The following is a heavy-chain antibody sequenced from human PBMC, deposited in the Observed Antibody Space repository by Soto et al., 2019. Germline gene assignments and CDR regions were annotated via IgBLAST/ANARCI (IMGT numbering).Heavy chain of an antibody. CDR3: ARVAGDRSSTCN. J-gene: IGHJ4*02. V-gene: IGHV1-3*01. D-gene: IGHD2-2*01. CDR1: GYTFTSYA. CDR2: INAGNGNT. Sequence: EASVKVSCKASGYTFTSYAMHWVRQAPGQRLEWMGWINAGNGNTKYSQKFQGRVTITRDTSASTAYMELSSLRSEDTAVYYCARVAGDRSSTCNWGQGTLVTVSS.